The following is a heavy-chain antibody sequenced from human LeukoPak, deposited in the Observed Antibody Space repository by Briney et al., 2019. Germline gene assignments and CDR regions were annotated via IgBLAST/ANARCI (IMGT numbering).Heavy chain of an antibody. J-gene: IGHJ6*03. D-gene: IGHD3-3*01. Sequence: GGSLRLSCAASGFTFSSYWMHWVRQAPGKGLVWVSRINSDGSSTSYADSVKGRFTISRDNAKNTLYLQMNSLRAEDTAVYYCASTTIFGVVMRYYYYYYMDVWGKGTTVTVSS. CDR3: ASTTIFGVVMRYYYYYYMDV. V-gene: IGHV3-74*01. CDR1: GFTFSSYW. CDR2: INSDGSST.